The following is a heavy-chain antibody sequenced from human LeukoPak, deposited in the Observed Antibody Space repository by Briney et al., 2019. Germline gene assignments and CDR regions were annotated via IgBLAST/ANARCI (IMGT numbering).Heavy chain of an antibody. V-gene: IGHV3-23*01. CDR1: GFTFSSHV. D-gene: IGHD4-17*01. CDR3: ASTGYGVRDY. Sequence: PGGSLRLSCAASGFTFSSHVMSWVRQAPGKGLGWVSAISNSGDSTFYADSVKGRLTISRDNSKSTLYLQMNSLRAEDTAVYYCASTGYGVRDYWGQRTLVTVSS. J-gene: IGHJ4*02. CDR2: ISNSGDST.